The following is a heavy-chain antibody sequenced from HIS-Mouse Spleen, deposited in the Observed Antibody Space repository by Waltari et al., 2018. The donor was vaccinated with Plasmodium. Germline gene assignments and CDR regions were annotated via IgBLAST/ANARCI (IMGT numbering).Heavy chain of an antibody. CDR2: ISWNSGGI. J-gene: IGHJ4*02. V-gene: IGHV3-9*01. Sequence: EVQLVESGGGLVQPGRSLRLSCAASGFTFDDYARHWVRQAPGKGLGWVSGISWNSGGIGYADSVKCRFTISRDNAKNSLYLQMNSLRAEDTALYYCAKDQTPYQLLHFDYWGQGTLVTVSS. D-gene: IGHD2-2*01. CDR3: AKDQTPYQLLHFDY. CDR1: GFTFDDYA.